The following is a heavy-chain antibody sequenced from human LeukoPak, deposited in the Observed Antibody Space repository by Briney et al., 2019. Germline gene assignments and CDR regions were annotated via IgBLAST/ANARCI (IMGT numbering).Heavy chain of an antibody. D-gene: IGHD2-2*01. Sequence: LSLTCAVYGGSFSGYYWSWVRQAPGKGLEWVGFIRSKAYGGTTEYAASVKGRFTISRDDSKSIAYPQMNSLKTEDTAVYYCTRESTAWAYYFDYWGQGTLVTVSS. CDR2: IRSKAYGGTT. CDR3: TRESTAWAYYFDY. CDR1: GGSFSGYY. J-gene: IGHJ4*02. V-gene: IGHV3-49*04.